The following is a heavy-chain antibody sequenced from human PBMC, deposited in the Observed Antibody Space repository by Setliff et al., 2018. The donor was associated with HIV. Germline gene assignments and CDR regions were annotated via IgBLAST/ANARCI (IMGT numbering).Heavy chain of an antibody. D-gene: IGHD3-3*01. J-gene: IGHJ5*02. CDR2: IYYSGST. Sequence: SETLSLTCTISGDSISNNNYHWGWIRQPPGKGLEWIGTIYYSGSTLYNQSLKSRVTISVDTSNNHFSLKLRSVTAADTAVYYCAREAPSEPTRYYNFWSGYPDWFDPWGLGTLVTVSS. CDR1: GDSISNNNYH. V-gene: IGHV4-39*07. CDR3: AREAPSEPTRYYNFWSGYPDWFDP.